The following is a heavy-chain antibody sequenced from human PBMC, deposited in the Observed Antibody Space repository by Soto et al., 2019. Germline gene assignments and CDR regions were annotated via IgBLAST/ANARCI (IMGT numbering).Heavy chain of an antibody. V-gene: IGHV3-48*03. CDR1: GSTFSSYE. D-gene: IGHD4-17*01. CDR3: ARNKGDYEVY. Sequence: LRLSCVASGSTFSSYEMNWVRQAPGKGLEWVSYISEGGGTIHYADSVKGRFTISRDNAKNSLYLQMNSLRAEDTATYYCARNKGDYEVYWGQGTLVTVSS. J-gene: IGHJ4*02. CDR2: ISEGGGTI.